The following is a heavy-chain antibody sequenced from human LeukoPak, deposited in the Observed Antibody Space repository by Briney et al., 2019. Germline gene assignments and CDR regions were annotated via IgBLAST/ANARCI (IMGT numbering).Heavy chain of an antibody. V-gene: IGHV3-49*04. Sequence: GGSLRLSCTASGFTFGDYAMSWVRQAPGKGLEWVGFIRSKAYGGTTEYAASVKGRFTISRDDSKSIAYLQMNSLKTEDTAVYYCTRALGSGRKIGYYYYYYYYMDVWGKGTTVTISS. CDR2: IRSKAYGGTT. CDR3: TRALGSGRKIGYYYYYYYYMDV. D-gene: IGHD3-10*01. CDR1: GFTFGDYA. J-gene: IGHJ6*03.